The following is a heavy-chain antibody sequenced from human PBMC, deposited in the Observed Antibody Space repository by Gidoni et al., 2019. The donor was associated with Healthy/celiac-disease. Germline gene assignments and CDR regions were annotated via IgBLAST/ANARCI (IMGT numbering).Heavy chain of an antibody. D-gene: IGHD3-3*01. CDR2: ISGSGGST. J-gene: IGHJ4*02. CDR3: AKVGLVGDYFDY. CDR1: GLPFRSSA. Sequence: EVQLLESGGGLVQPGGSLRPSCAAAGLPFRSSAMSWVRQAPGKGLEWVSAISGSGGSTYYADSVKGRFTISRDNSKNTLYLQMNSLRAEDTAVYYCAKVGLVGDYFDYWGQGTLVTVSS. V-gene: IGHV3-23*01.